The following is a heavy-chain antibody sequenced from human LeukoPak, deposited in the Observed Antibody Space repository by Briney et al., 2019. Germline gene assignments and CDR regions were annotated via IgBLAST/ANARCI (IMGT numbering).Heavy chain of an antibody. CDR3: GHRRGDFWSGYSDH. J-gene: IGHJ5*02. CDR1: GFSLTTTAVS. CDR2: VYWDDDK. D-gene: IGHD3-3*01. Sequence: ESGPTLVKPTQTLTLTCTFSGFSLTTTAVSVGWIRQPPGKTLEWLALVYWDDDKLYNPALRNRITVTKDTSKNQVVLTITNMDPVDTATYYCGHRRGDFWSGYSDHWGQGILVTVSS. V-gene: IGHV2-5*02.